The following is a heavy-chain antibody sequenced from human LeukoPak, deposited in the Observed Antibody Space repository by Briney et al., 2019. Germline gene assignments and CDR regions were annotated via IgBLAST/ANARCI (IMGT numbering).Heavy chain of an antibody. CDR1: GYTFTNHA. CDR3: GRDPKLGIRGYTYGYIDF. D-gene: IGHD5-18*01. J-gene: IGHJ4*02. V-gene: IGHV7-4-1*02. Sequence: ASVKVSCKTSGYTFTNHAINWVRQAPGQGLEWMGWINTNTENPTYAQGFTGRYVFSLDTSVSTAYLQISGLKADHTAVYYCGRDPKLGIRGYTYGYIDFWGQGTLVTVSS. CDR2: INTNTENP.